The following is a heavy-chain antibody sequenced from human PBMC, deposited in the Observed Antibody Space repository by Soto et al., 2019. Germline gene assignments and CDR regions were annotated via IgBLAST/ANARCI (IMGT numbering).Heavy chain of an antibody. D-gene: IGHD3-10*01. Sequence: PGESLKISCKGSGYSFTSYWIGWVRQMPGKGLEWMGIIYPGDSDTRYSPSFQGQVTISADKSISTAYLQWSSLKASDTATYYCARLYYYGSGSYYKGTEGYYGMDVWGQGTTVTVSS. V-gene: IGHV5-51*01. J-gene: IGHJ6*02. CDR3: ARLYYYGSGSYYKGTEGYYGMDV. CDR2: IYPGDSDT. CDR1: GYSFTSYW.